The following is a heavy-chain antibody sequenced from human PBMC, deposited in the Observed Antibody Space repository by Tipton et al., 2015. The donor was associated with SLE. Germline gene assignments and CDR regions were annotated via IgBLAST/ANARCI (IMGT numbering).Heavy chain of an antibody. CDR1: GFTFSSYA. J-gene: IGHJ4*02. CDR3: ASRGTGYYDILTGPHGYFDY. CDR2: ISGSGGST. D-gene: IGHD3-9*01. V-gene: IGHV3-23*01. Sequence: GSLRLSCAASGFTFSSYAMSWVRQAPGKGLEWVSAISGSGGSTYYADSVKGRFTISRDNSKNTLYLQMNSLRADDTAVYYCASRGTGYYDILTGPHGYFDYWGQGTLVTVSS.